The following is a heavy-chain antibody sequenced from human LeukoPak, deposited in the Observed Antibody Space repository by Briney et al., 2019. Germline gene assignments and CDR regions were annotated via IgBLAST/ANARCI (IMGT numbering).Heavy chain of an antibody. D-gene: IGHD2-21*02. Sequence: PGGSLRLSCAASGFTFSSYWTHWVRHAPGKGLVWVSRINSDGSSTRCADSVKGRFTISRENAKNTLYLQMNSLKTEDTAVYYCASVRIGGDGAFDFWGQGTLVTVSS. V-gene: IGHV3-74*01. CDR3: ASVRIGGDGAFDF. CDR1: GFTFSSYW. J-gene: IGHJ4*02. CDR2: INSDGSST.